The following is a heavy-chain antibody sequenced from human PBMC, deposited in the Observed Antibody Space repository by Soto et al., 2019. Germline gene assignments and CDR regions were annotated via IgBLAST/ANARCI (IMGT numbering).Heavy chain of an antibody. CDR1: GFTFINYA. CDR2: ISGGGDRT. J-gene: IGHJ2*01. V-gene: IGHV3-23*01. D-gene: IGHD2-2*01. Sequence: EVQLLESGGGLVQPGGSLRLSCVGSGFTFINYAMNWVRQTPGKGLEWVSGISGGGDRTFDADSVKGRFTISRDTSKNTVNLQMNSLRADDAAVYYCARKVLGSTRRQDWWYFDLWGRGTLVTVSS. CDR3: ARKVLGSTRRQDWWYFDL.